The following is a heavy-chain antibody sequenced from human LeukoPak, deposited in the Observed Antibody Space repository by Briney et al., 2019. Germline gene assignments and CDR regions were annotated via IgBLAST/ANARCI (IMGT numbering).Heavy chain of an antibody. CDR3: ARKATTGPTKAAFDI. D-gene: IGHD4-17*01. V-gene: IGHV4-59*12. Sequence: PSETLSLTCIVSGDSITSSYWNWIRQPPGKGLEWIGHVYCSGITNYNPSLKSRVTISIDTSKNQFSLKLNSVTAVDTAVYYCARKATTGPTKAAFDIWGQGTMVTVSS. J-gene: IGHJ3*02. CDR1: GDSITSSY. CDR2: VYCSGIT.